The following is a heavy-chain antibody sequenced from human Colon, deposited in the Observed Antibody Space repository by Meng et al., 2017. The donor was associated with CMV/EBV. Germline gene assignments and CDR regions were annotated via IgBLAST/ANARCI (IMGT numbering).Heavy chain of an antibody. Sequence: QVPLVRSGADVKEPGASVLVSCRSSGYTFTSYGINWVRQAPGQGLEWMGWISGSTGYTNRAQKFQGRVTMTTDTSTSTAYLALTSLTSNDTAVYYCARGRPNWSGVLDYWGQGTLVTVSS. V-gene: IGHV1-18*01. CDR1: GYTFTSYG. J-gene: IGHJ4*02. D-gene: IGHD1-1*01. CDR2: ISGSTGYT. CDR3: ARGRPNWSGVLDY.